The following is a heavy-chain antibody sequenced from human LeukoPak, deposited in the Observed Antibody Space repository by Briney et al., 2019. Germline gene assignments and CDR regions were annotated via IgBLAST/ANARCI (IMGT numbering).Heavy chain of an antibody. CDR2: INPNSGGT. CDR3: ARDHLVVPGGYEDHYYGMDV. D-gene: IGHD2-2*01. Sequence: GASVKVSCKASGYNFTAYYMHWVRQAPGQGLEWMGWINPNSGGTNYAQKFQGRVTMTRDTSISTANMELSRLRSDDTAVYYCARDHLVVPGGYEDHYYGMDVWGQGTTVTVSS. J-gene: IGHJ6*02. V-gene: IGHV1-2*02. CDR1: GYNFTAYY.